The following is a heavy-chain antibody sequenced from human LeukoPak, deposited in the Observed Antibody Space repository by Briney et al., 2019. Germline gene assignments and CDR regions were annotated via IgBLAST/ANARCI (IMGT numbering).Heavy chain of an antibody. V-gene: IGHV1-69*05. CDR3: TKDHEGYFDY. CDR1: GGTFSSYA. Sequence: ASVKVSSKASGGTFSSYAISWVRQAPGQGLEWMARIIPIFGTSDYAQKFQGRVTITTDESTSTAFMELSGLRSEDTAVYYCTKDHEGYFDYWGQGSLVTVSS. CDR2: IIPIFGTS. J-gene: IGHJ4*02.